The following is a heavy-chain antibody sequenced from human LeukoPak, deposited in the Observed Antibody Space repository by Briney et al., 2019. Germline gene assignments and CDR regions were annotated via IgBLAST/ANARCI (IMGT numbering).Heavy chain of an antibody. Sequence: GGSLSLSCAASGLIFSNKAMSWVRQAPGKGLEWIAAVDSTGVYTWYADSVKGRFIISRDNSVNTLYLRMNGLTAADTAMYYCASGSAGGRPYYFDYWGQGSLVTVSS. CDR3: ASGSAGGRPYYFDY. D-gene: IGHD2-15*01. CDR2: VDSTGVYT. CDR1: GLIFSNKA. V-gene: IGHV3-23*01. J-gene: IGHJ4*02.